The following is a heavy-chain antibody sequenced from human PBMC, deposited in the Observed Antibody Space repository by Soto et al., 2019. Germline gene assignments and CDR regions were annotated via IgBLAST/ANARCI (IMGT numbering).Heavy chain of an antibody. J-gene: IGHJ5*02. D-gene: IGHD1-26*01. CDR2: IYTSGST. CDR1: GGSINSYY. CDR3: ARGIYSKVGATIWFDP. Sequence: SETLSLTCTVSGGSINSYYWSWIRQPAGKGLEWIGRIYTSGSTNYNPSLKSRVTMSVDASKNRFSLKLSSVTAADTAVYYCARGIYSKVGATIWFDPWGQGTLVTVSS. V-gene: IGHV4-4*07.